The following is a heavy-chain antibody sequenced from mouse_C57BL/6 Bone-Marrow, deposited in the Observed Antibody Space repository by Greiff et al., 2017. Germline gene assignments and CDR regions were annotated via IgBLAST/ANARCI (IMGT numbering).Heavy chain of an antibody. J-gene: IGHJ3*01. V-gene: IGHV5-4*01. Sequence: EVMLVESGGGLVKPGGSLKISCAASGFTFSSYAMSWVRQTPEKRLEWVATLSDGGSYTYYPDNVKGRFTISRDNAKNNLYLQMSHLKSEDTAMYYCARDRDYYGSSLFAYWGQGTLVTVSA. CDR1: GFTFSSYA. CDR3: ARDRDYYGSSLFAY. CDR2: LSDGGSYT. D-gene: IGHD1-1*01.